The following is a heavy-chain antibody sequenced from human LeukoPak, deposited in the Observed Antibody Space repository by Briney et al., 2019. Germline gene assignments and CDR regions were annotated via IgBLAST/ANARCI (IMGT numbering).Heavy chain of an antibody. Sequence: GGSLRLSCAASGFTFSNYSMNWVRQAPGKGLEWVSSISGSSSYIYYADSVKGRFTISRDNAKNSLYLQMNSLRAEDTAMYYCARGLYSSGWDFDCWGQGTLVTVSS. D-gene: IGHD6-19*01. CDR3: ARGLYSSGWDFDC. CDR2: ISGSSSYI. V-gene: IGHV3-21*01. J-gene: IGHJ4*02. CDR1: GFTFSNYS.